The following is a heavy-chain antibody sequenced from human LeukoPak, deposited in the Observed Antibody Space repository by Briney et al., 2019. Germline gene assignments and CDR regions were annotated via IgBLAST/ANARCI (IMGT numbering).Heavy chain of an antibody. D-gene: IGHD6-19*01. CDR2: ISAYNGNT. V-gene: IGHV1-18*01. CDR1: GYTFTIYG. Sequence: ASVTLSCTSSGYTFTIYGISWVRHAPGQGLERMGWISAYNGNTNYAQKLQGRVTMTTDTSTSTAYMELRSLRSDDTAVYYCARLQWLYNWFDPWGQGTLVTVSS. J-gene: IGHJ5*02. CDR3: ARLQWLYNWFDP.